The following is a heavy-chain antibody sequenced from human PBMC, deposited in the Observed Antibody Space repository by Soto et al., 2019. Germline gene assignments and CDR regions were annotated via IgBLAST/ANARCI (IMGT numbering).Heavy chain of an antibody. D-gene: IGHD6-19*01. CDR2: IDPSDSYT. J-gene: IGHJ6*02. Sequence: PGESLKISCKGSGYSFTSYWISWVRQMPGKGLEWMGRIDPSDSYTNYSPSFQGHVTISADKSISTAYLQWSSLKASDTAMYYCARPVGVAGSYYYYYGMDVWGQGTTVTVS. V-gene: IGHV5-10-1*01. CDR1: GYSFTSYW. CDR3: ARPVGVAGSYYYYYGMDV.